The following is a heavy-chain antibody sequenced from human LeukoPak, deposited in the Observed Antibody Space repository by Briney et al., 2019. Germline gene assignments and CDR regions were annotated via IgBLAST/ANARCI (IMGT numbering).Heavy chain of an antibody. V-gene: IGHV1-8*02. CDR2: MNPNSGNT. J-gene: IGHJ4*02. D-gene: IGHD4-17*01. CDR3: ARGAPPSGTVTYFDY. CDR1: GYTFTSYD. Sequence: ASVKVSCKASGYTFTSYDINWVRQATGQGLEWMGWMNPNSGNTGYAQKFQGRVTMTRDTSISTAYMELSRLRSDDTAVYYCARGAPPSGTVTYFDYWGQGTLVTVSS.